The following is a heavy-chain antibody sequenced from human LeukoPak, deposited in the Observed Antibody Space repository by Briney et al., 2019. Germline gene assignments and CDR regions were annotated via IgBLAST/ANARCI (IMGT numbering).Heavy chain of an antibody. CDR3: AKDHYGSGSYCMDV. D-gene: IGHD3-10*01. Sequence: PGGSLRLSCAASGFIFSDYYMSWIRQAPGKGLEWVSFISSSGSTIYYADSVKGRFTISRDNAKNSLYLQMNSLRAEDTAVYYCAKDHYGSGSYCMDVWGKGTTVTISS. V-gene: IGHV3-11*04. CDR2: ISSSGSTI. J-gene: IGHJ6*03. CDR1: GFIFSDYY.